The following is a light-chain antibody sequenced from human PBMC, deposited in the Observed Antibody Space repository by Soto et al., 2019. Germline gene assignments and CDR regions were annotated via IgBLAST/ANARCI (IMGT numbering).Light chain of an antibody. CDR2: ENN. J-gene: IGLJ1*01. Sequence: QSVVTQPPSVSAAPGQKGTISCSGSSSNIGNNYVSWYQQLPGTAPKLLIYENNKRPSGIPDRFSGSKSGTSATLGITGLQTGDEADYYCGTWDSSLSAYVFGTGTRSPS. CDR3: GTWDSSLSAYV. CDR1: SSNIGNNY. V-gene: IGLV1-51*02.